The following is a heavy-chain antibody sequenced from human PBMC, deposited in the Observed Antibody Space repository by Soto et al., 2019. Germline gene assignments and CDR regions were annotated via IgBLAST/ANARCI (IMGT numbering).Heavy chain of an antibody. D-gene: IGHD3-22*01. CDR3: ARARQMVITPYYYPMDV. CDR2: ISPHTGGT. J-gene: IGHJ6*02. CDR1: GYTFNRYY. Sequence: ASVKVSCKASGYTFNRYYMHWVRQAPGPGLEWMGWISPHTGGTTYAQKFQGRVTMTRYTSVSTAFMELSRLGSDDTAVYYCARARQMVITPYYYPMDVWGQGTTVTVSS. V-gene: IGHV1-2*02.